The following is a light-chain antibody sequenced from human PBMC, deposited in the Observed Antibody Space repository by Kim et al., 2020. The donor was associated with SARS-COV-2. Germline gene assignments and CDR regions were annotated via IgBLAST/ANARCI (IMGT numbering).Light chain of an antibody. CDR2: GAS. Sequence: EIVLTQSPGTLSLSPGERATLSCRASQSVSDNYLSWHQQRPGLPPRLLIYGASSRATGIPDRFSGGGSGTDFTLTISRLEPEDFAVYYCQQYGNAVTFGGGTKVDIK. CDR1: QSVSDNY. V-gene: IGKV3-20*01. J-gene: IGKJ4*01. CDR3: QQYGNAVT.